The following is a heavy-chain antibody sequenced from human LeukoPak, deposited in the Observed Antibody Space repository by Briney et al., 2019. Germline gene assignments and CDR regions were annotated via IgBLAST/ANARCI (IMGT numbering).Heavy chain of an antibody. Sequence: GGSLRLSCAASGFTFSSYGMSWVRQAPGKGLEWVSYISSSGSTIYYADSVKGRFTISRDNAKNSLYLQMNSLRAEDTAVYYCARDGYYDSSGYCDYWGQGTLVTVSS. D-gene: IGHD3-22*01. V-gene: IGHV3-48*04. CDR2: ISSSGSTI. CDR3: ARDGYYDSSGYCDY. CDR1: GFTFSSYG. J-gene: IGHJ4*02.